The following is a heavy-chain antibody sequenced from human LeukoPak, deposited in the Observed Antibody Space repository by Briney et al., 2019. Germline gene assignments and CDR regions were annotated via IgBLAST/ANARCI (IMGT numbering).Heavy chain of an antibody. J-gene: IGHJ4*02. V-gene: IGHV3-23*01. D-gene: IGHD3/OR15-3a*01. CDR1: GFTFSNYA. CDR3: ARDWTGDY. CDR2: ISGSGSST. Sequence: GGSLRLSCAASGFTFSNYAMTWVRQAPGKGLEWVSGISGSGSSTYYADSVKGRFTISRDNSKNTLYLQMNSLRAEDTAVYYCARDWTGDYWGQGTLVTVSS.